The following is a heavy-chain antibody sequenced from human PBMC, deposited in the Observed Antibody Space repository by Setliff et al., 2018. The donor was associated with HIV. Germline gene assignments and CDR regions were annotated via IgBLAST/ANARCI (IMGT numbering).Heavy chain of an antibody. V-gene: IGHV6-1*01. CDR1: GDSVSGNSVS. CDR2: TYYRSKWYY. Sequence: SQTLSLSCVISGDSVSGNSVSWNWIRQSPSRGLEWLGRTYYRSKWYYQYALSLKSRISINPDTSKNQFSLQLNSVTPEDTGLYYCVRGGKIAAAGGIFDYWGQGTLVTVSS. D-gene: IGHD6-13*01. CDR3: VRGGKIAAAGGIFDY. J-gene: IGHJ4*02.